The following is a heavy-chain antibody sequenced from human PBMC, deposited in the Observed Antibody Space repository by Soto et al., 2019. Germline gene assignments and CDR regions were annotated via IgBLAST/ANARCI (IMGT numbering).Heavy chain of an antibody. CDR1: GGPTNNYL. D-gene: IGHD1-20*01. V-gene: IGHV4-59*01. CDR2: THCTGNT. CDR3: ASEPFYARYQPFDA. J-gene: IGHJ4*02. Sequence: SETLSLNCTVSGGPTNNYLWCWSRQTPGGGLEWMGYTHCTGNTYHNLSLMCPVTISIDASKTQFLLTLTSVTAADTAVYYCASEPFYARYQPFDAWGRGNLVTVSS.